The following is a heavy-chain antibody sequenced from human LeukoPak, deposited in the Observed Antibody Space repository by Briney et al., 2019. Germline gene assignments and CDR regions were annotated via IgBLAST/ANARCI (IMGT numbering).Heavy chain of an antibody. V-gene: IGHV4-34*01. J-gene: IGHJ3*02. D-gene: IGHD5-18*01. Sequence: PSETLFLTCAVYGGSFSGYYWSWIRQPPGKGLEWIGEINHSGSTNYNPSLKSRVTISVDTSKNQFSLKLSSVTAADTAVYYCARGGYSYAFDIWGQGTMVTVSS. CDR3: ARGGYSYAFDI. CDR2: INHSGST. CDR1: GGSFSGYY.